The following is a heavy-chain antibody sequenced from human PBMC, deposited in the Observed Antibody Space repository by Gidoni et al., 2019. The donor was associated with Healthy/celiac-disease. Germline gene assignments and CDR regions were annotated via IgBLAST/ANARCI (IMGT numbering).Heavy chain of an antibody. CDR1: GFTFSSYA. Sequence: EVQLLESGGGLVQPGGSLSLSCAASGFTFSSYAMSWVRQAPGKGLEWVSSIRGSGGSTYYADSVKGRFTISRDNSKNTLYLQMNSLRAEDTAVYYCAKGEQLVLSAFDIWGQGTMVTVSS. D-gene: IGHD6-13*01. CDR2: IRGSGGST. V-gene: IGHV3-23*01. CDR3: AKGEQLVLSAFDI. J-gene: IGHJ3*02.